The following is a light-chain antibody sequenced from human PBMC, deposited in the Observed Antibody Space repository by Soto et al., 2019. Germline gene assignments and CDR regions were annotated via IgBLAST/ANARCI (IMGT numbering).Light chain of an antibody. CDR3: NSYTTSSTLV. CDR2: EVS. V-gene: IGLV2-14*01. J-gene: IGLJ3*02. CDR1: SSDVGVYNY. Sequence: QSVLTQPASVSGSPGQSITISCTGNSSDVGVYNYVSWYQQHPGKAPKLMIYEVSNRPSGVSNRFSGSKSGNTASLTISGLQAEDEADYYCNSYTTSSTLVFGGGTKLTVL.